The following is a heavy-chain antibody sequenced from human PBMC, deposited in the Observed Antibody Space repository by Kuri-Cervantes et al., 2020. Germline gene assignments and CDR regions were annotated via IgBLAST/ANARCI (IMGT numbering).Heavy chain of an antibody. J-gene: IGHJ4*02. CDR3: ARESIAVAGDLFDY. D-gene: IGHD6-19*01. CDR2: ISAYNGNT. V-gene: IGHV1-18*01. Sequence: ASVKVSCKASGYTFTSYGISWVRQAPGQGLEWMGWISAYNGNTNYAQKLQGRVTMTTDTSTSTAYMELSSLRSEDTAVYYCARESIAVAGDLFDYWGQGTLVTVSS. CDR1: GYTFTSYG.